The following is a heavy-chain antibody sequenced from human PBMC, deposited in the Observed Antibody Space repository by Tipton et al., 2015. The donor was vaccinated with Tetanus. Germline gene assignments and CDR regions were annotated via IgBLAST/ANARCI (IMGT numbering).Heavy chain of an antibody. CDR1: GFNFSNSA. V-gene: IGHV3-23*01. CDR3: AKGGGQWDLVTGDY. J-gene: IGHJ4*02. D-gene: IGHD1-26*01. Sequence: AVSGFNFSNSAMTWVRQAPGKGLEWVSAVGRRGANTYYADPVKGRFSISRDNSKNTLYLQMNSLRADDTATYYCAKGGGQWDLVTGDYWGQGTLVIVSS. CDR2: VGRRGANT.